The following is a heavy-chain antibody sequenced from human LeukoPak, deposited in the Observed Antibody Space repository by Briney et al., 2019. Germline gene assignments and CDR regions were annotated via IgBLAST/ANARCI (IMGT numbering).Heavy chain of an antibody. J-gene: IGHJ4*02. CDR1: GFTFDDYA. CDR3: AKDNRYYDFWSGYFDY. CDR2: ISWNSGSI. Sequence: GRSLRLPCAASGFTFDDYAMHWVRQAPGKGLEWVSGISWNSGSIGYADSVKGRFTISRDNAKNSLYLQMNSLRAEDTALYYCAKDNRYYDFWSGYFDYWGQGTLVTVSS. D-gene: IGHD3-3*01. V-gene: IGHV3-9*01.